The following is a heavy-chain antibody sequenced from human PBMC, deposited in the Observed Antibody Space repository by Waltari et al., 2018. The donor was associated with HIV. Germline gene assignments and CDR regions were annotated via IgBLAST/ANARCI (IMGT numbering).Heavy chain of an antibody. D-gene: IGHD3-22*01. J-gene: IGHJ4*02. CDR3: AREFYYDSTGYNSGFDY. Sequence: QVHLVESGGGVVPPGRSLRLSCADSGFTFSPSVMSWFRQAPGKGLEWVADISYDGSDKYHADSVKGRFTISRDNSRNTLYLQMNSLRPEDTAVYFCAREFYYDSTGYNSGFDYWGQGTLVTVSS. CDR2: ISYDGSDK. CDR1: GFTFSPSV. V-gene: IGHV3-30*01.